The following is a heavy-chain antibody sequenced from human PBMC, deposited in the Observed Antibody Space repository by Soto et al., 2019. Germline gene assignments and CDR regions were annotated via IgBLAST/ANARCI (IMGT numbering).Heavy chain of an antibody. J-gene: IGHJ3*02. V-gene: IGHV1-69*13. CDR3: ARTRVVVSAFDI. D-gene: IGHD3-22*01. Sequence: SVKVSCKASGGTLSSYAISWVRQAPGQGLEWMGGIIPIFGTANYAQKFQGRVTITADESTSTAYMELSSLRSEDTAVYYCARTRVVVSAFDIWGQGTMVTVSS. CDR2: IIPIFGTA. CDR1: GGTLSSYA.